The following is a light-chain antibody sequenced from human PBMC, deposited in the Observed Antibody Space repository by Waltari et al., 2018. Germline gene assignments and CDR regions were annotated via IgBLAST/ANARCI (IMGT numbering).Light chain of an antibody. Sequence: DIQMTQSPSSLSASVGDRVTITCRASQSVNNYLHWYQQKAGKAPKLLIYGASSLHSGVPSRFSGGGSGTDFTLTISGLQAEDFATYYCEQGYVTPRTFGQGTKVEI. CDR1: QSVNNY. V-gene: IGKV1-39*01. J-gene: IGKJ2*01. CDR2: GAS. CDR3: EQGYVTPRT.